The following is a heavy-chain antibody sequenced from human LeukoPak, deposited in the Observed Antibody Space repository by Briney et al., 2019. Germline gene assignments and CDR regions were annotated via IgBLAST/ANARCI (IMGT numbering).Heavy chain of an antibody. J-gene: IGHJ6*03. CDR1: GFTFSSYA. CDR3: AKCGDGYNSGYYYYYMDV. V-gene: IGHV3-23*01. CDR2: ISGSGGST. Sequence: PGGSLRLSCAASGFTFSSYAMTLVRQAPGKGLEWVSAISGSGGSTYYADSVKGQFTISRDNSKNTLFLQMNSLRAEDTAVYYCAKCGDGYNSGYYYYYMDVWGKGTTVTVSS. D-gene: IGHD5-24*01.